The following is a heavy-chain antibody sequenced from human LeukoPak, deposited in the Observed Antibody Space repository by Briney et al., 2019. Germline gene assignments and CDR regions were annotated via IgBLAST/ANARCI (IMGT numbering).Heavy chain of an antibody. CDR2: ISSSSSYI. D-gene: IGHD3-3*01. CDR3: ARESGYSLGYYYYYYYMDV. CDR1: GFTFGSYS. J-gene: IGHJ6*03. Sequence: GGSLRLSCAASGFTFGSYSMNWVRQAPGKGLEWVSSISSSSSYIYYADSVKGRFTISRDNAKNSLYLQMNSLRAEDTAVYYCARESGYSLGYYYYYYYMDVWGKGTTVTVSS. V-gene: IGHV3-21*01.